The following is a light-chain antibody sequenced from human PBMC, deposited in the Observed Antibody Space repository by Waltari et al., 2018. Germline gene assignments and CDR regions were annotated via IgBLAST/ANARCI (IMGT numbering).Light chain of an antibody. Sequence: ELVMTPSPATLSVSPGARATLSCRPSHTISSHLAWYQQKPGQAPRRLIYGASTRATGIPARFSGSGSGTEFTLTINSLQSEDVAVYYCQQYNLWPPWTFGQGTKVEIK. J-gene: IGKJ1*01. CDR2: GAS. V-gene: IGKV3-15*01. CDR3: QQYNLWPPWT. CDR1: HTISSH.